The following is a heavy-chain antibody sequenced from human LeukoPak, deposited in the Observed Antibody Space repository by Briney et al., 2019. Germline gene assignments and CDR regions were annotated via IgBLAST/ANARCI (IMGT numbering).Heavy chain of an antibody. D-gene: IGHD3-9*01. CDR3: AKDLTIDYDILTGYYTVFDY. J-gene: IGHJ4*02. V-gene: IGHV3-30*18. Sequence: GGFLRLSCAASGFTFSSYGMHWVRQAPGKGLEWVAVISYDGSNKYYADSVKGRFTISRDNSKNTLYLQMNSLRAEDTAVYYCAKDLTIDYDILTGYYTVFDYWGQGTLVTVSS. CDR2: ISYDGSNK. CDR1: GFTFSSYG.